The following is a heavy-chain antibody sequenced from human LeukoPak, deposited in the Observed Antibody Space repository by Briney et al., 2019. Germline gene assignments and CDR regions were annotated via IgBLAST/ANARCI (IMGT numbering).Heavy chain of an antibody. V-gene: IGHV4-59*01. D-gene: IGHD5-24*01. CDR2: ISYSGST. Sequence: PSETLSLTCTVSGGSISSYYWSWIRQPPGKGLEWIGYISYSGSTNYNPSLKSRVSISVDTSKNQFSLKLRSVNAADTAVYYCVSSVRWLQFDSWGQGTLVTVSS. J-gene: IGHJ4*02. CDR1: GGSISSYY. CDR3: VSSVRWLQFDS.